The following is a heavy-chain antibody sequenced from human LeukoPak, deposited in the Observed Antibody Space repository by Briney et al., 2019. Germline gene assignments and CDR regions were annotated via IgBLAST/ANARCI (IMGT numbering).Heavy chain of an antibody. V-gene: IGHV1-3*01. CDR1: GYTFTTYA. CDR3: ARDYGDYSYFDY. J-gene: IGHJ4*01. Sequence: ASVNVSFTASGYTFTTYAIHWVRQAPGQRLEWMGWINPGNDNTKYSQKFQGRLTITRDTSASAAYMELSNLRSGDTAVYYCARDYGDYSYFDYWGHGTLVTVSS. CDR2: INPGNDNT. D-gene: IGHD4-17*01.